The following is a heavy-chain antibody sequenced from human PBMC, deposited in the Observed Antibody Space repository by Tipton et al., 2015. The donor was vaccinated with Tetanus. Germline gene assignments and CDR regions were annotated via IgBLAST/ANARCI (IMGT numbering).Heavy chain of an antibody. Sequence: SLRLSCTASGFTFKSYTLHWVRQAPGNGLEWVAAISGSRLTPYYADSVKGRFTISRDNSKNTLSLQLNSLRADDTAIYYCAKEALGVLNLWGNGTTVFVSS. CDR1: GFTFKSYT. CDR3: AKEALGVLNL. V-gene: IGHV3-23*01. D-gene: IGHD1-14*01. J-gene: IGHJ6*04. CDR2: ISGSRLTP.